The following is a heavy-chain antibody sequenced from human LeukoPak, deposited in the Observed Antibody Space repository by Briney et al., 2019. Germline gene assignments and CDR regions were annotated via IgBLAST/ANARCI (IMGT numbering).Heavy chain of an antibody. CDR2: IYYSGST. CDR3: ARVGITGIAD. J-gene: IGHJ4*02. D-gene: IGHD1-20*01. Sequence: PSETLSLTCTVSGGSISSYYWSWIRQPPGKGLEWIGYIYYSGSTNYNPSLKSRVTISVDTSKNQFSLKLSSVTAADTAVYYCARVGITGIADWGQGTLVTVSS. V-gene: IGHV4-59*01. CDR1: GGSISSYY.